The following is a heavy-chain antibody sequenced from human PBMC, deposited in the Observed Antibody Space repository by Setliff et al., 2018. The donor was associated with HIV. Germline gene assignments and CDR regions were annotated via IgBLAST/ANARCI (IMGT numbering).Heavy chain of an antibody. CDR2: IIPIFGTA. CDR1: GGTFSSYA. D-gene: IGHD2-8*01. CDR3: ARGYCTNAVCSDAFDI. J-gene: IGHJ3*02. Sequence: ASVKVSCKASGGTFSSYAISWVRQAPGQGLEWMGGIIPIFGTANYAQKFQGRVTMTTDTSTSTAYMELRSLRSDDTAVYYCARGYCTNAVCSDAFDIWGQGTMVTVSS. V-gene: IGHV1-69*05.